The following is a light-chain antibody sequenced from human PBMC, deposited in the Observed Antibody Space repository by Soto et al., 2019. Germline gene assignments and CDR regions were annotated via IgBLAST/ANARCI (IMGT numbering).Light chain of an antibody. CDR2: EVS. V-gene: IGLV2-8*01. J-gene: IGLJ1*01. CDR3: SSYAGSNNFV. CDR1: SSDVGGYSY. Sequence: LTQPPSASGSPGQSVTISCTGTSSDVGGYSYVSWYQQHPGKAPKLMMYEVSKRPSGVPDRFSGSKSGNTASLTVSGLQAEDEADYYCSSYAGSNNFVFGTGTKVTVL.